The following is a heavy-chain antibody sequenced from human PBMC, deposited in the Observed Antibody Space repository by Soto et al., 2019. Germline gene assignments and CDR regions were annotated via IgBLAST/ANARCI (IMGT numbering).Heavy chain of an antibody. D-gene: IGHD2-2*01. J-gene: IGHJ6*03. CDR2: ISGSGGST. V-gene: IGHV3-23*01. Sequence: EVQLLESGGGLVQPGGSLRLSCAASGFTFSSYAMSWVLQAPGKGLEWVSAISGSGGSTYYADSVKGRFTISRDNSKNTLYLQMNSLRAEDTAVYYCAKGGDIVVVPSLYYMDVWGKGTTVTVSS. CDR1: GFTFSSYA. CDR3: AKGGDIVVVPSLYYMDV.